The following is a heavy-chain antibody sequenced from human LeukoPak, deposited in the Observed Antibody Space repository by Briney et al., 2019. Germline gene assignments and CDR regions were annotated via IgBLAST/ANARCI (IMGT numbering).Heavy chain of an antibody. D-gene: IGHD5-24*01. CDR2: INYSGST. CDR1: GGSITNSY. Sequence: SETLSLTCTVSGGSITNSYWNWIRQSPGKGLEWIGYINYSGSTNYNPSLKSRVTISVDTSKNQFSLKLSSVTAADTAVYYCARRDVELADAFDIWGQGTMVTVSS. CDR3: ARRDVELADAFDI. V-gene: IGHV4-59*08. J-gene: IGHJ3*02.